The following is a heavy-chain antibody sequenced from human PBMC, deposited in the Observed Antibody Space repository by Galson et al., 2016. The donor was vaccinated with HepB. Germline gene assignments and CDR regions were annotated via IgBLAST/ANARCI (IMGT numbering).Heavy chain of an antibody. Sequence: TLSLTCTVSGGSISSTGYYWGWIRQPPGKGLEWIGRIYDSGSTHYNPSLKSRVTISVDTSKDQFSLKLNSVTAADTAMYYCARLVYYGSGSYWYFDLWGPWHPGHCLL. J-gene: IGHJ2*01. CDR1: GGSISSTGYY. V-gene: IGHV4-39*01. D-gene: IGHD3-10*01. CDR3: ARLVYYGSGSYWYFDL. CDR2: IYDSGST.